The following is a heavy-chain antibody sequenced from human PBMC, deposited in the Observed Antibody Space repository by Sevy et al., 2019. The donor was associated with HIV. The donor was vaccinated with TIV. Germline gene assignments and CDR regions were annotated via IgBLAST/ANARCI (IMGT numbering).Heavy chain of an antibody. CDR3: ARSEWLRLDYFDY. D-gene: IGHD5-12*01. CDR1: GLTFSSYW. Sequence: GESLKISCAASGLTFSSYWMSWVRQAPGKGLEWVANIKQDGSEKYYVDSVKGRFTISRDNAKNSLYLQMNSLRAEDTAVYYCARSEWLRLDYFDYWGQGTLVTVSS. V-gene: IGHV3-7*03. CDR2: IKQDGSEK. J-gene: IGHJ4*02.